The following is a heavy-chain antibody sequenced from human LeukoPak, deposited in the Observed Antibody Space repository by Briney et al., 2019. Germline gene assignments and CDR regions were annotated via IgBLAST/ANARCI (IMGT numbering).Heavy chain of an antibody. V-gene: IGHV7-4-1*02. CDR3: ARGDSSGYYYLFDY. D-gene: IGHD3-22*01. CDR2: INTNTGNP. J-gene: IGHJ4*02. Sequence: GASVKVSCKASGYTFTSYAMNWVRQAPGQGLEWMGWINTNTGNPTYAQGFTGRFVFSLDTSVSTAYLQISSLKAEDTAVYYCARGDSSGYYYLFDYWGQGTLVTVSS. CDR1: GYTFTSYA.